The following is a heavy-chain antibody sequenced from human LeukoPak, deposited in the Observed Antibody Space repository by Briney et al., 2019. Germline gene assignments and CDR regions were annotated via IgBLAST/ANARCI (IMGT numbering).Heavy chain of an antibody. CDR2: IYPGDSDT. D-gene: IGHD2-15*01. V-gene: IGHV5-51*01. Sequence: GESLKISCKGSGYSFTNYWIGWVRQLPGKGLECLGIIYPGDSDTRYSPSFQGQVTISADKSISTAYLQWSSLKASDTAMYYCARGYCSGGSCYNWFDSWGQGTLVIVSS. J-gene: IGHJ5*01. CDR1: GYSFTNYW. CDR3: ARGYCSGGSCYNWFDS.